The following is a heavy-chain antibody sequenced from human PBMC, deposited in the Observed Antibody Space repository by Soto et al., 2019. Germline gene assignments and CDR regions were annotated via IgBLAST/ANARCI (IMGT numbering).Heavy chain of an antibody. CDR2: ISTYNLNT. CDR3: ATLPPDYYGSGSYVDY. Sequence: ASVKVSCKASGYTFTTYGITWVRQAPGQGLEWMGWISTYNLNTYSAQKFQDRVTLTTDTSTNTAYMELRSLTSDDTAVYYCATLPPDYYGSGSYVDYWGQGTLVTVSS. CDR1: GYTFTTYG. J-gene: IGHJ4*02. D-gene: IGHD3-10*01. V-gene: IGHV1-18*04.